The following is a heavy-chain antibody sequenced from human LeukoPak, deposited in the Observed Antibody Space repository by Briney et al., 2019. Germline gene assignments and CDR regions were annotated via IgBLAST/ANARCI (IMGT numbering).Heavy chain of an antibody. V-gene: IGHV3-23*01. D-gene: IGHD3-3*02. CDR3: AKSPFHAYYYGMDV. CDR1: GFTFSSHA. Sequence: PGGSLRLSCAASGFTFSSHAMSWVRQAPGKGLEWVSGISGSGASTYDADSVKGRFTISRDNSKNTLYLQMNSLRAEDTAVYYCAKSPFHAYYYGMDVWGQGTTVTVSS. CDR2: ISGSGAST. J-gene: IGHJ6*02.